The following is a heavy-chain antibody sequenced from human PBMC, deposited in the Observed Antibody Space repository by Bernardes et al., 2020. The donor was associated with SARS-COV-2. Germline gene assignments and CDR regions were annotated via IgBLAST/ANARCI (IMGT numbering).Heavy chain of an antibody. D-gene: IGHD1-26*01. Sequence: GGSLRLSCAASGFTFSDYYMDWVRQAPGKGLEWVGRTRNRARSYTTEYAASVKGRITIPRDDSENSLYLQMNSLQTEDTAVYYCARGSSGSRENNHYTVDVWGQGTTVTVSS. CDR3: ARGSSGSRENNHYTVDV. V-gene: IGHV3-72*01. CDR2: TRNRARSYTT. CDR1: GFTFSDYY. J-gene: IGHJ6*02.